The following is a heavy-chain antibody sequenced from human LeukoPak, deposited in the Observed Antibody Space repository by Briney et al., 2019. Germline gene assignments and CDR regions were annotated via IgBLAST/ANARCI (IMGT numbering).Heavy chain of an antibody. CDR2: IYSGGST. D-gene: IGHD3-16*01. CDR3: ARSYVNAFDI. J-gene: IGHJ3*02. V-gene: IGHV3-66*01. CDR1: GFTFRSYA. Sequence: GGSLRLSCAASGFTFRSYAMHWVRQAPGKGLEWVSVIYSGGSTYYADSVKGRFTISRDNSKNTLYLQMNSLRAEDTAVYYCARSYVNAFDIWGQGTMVTVSS.